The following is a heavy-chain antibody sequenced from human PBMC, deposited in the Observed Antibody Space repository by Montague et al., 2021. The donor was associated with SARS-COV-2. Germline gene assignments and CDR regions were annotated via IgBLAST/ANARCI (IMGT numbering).Heavy chain of an antibody. Sequence: SETLSLTRTVSGGSISSSSYYWGRIRQPPGKGLEWIGSIYYSGSTYYXPSLKSRVTISVDTSKNQFSLKLSSVTAADTAVYYCARVGRQQLVRLSGMDVWGQGTTVTVSS. D-gene: IGHD6-13*01. J-gene: IGHJ6*02. CDR1: GGSISSSSYY. CDR2: IYYSGST. CDR3: ARVGRQQLVRLSGMDV. V-gene: IGHV4-39*07.